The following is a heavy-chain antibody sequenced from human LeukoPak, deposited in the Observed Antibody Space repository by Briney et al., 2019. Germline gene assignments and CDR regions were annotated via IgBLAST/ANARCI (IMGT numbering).Heavy chain of an antibody. CDR2: IYYSGST. CDR1: GGSIGSYY. Sequence: SETLSLTCTVSGGSIGSYYWSWIRQPPGKGLEWIGYIYYSGSTNYNPSLKSRVTISVDTSKNQFSLKLSSVTAADTAVYYCARGIPTYYYMDVWGKGTTVTVSS. CDR3: ARGIPTYYYMDV. D-gene: IGHD2-21*01. J-gene: IGHJ6*03. V-gene: IGHV4-59*12.